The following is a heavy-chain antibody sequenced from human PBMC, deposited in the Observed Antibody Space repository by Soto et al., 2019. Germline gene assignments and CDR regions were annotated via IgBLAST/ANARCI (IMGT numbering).Heavy chain of an antibody. Sequence: QVQLVESGGGVVQPGRSLRLSCAASGFTFSSYGMHWVRQAPGKGLEWVAVIWYDGSNKYYADSVKGRFTISRVNSKNTLYLQMNSLRAEDTAVYYCARDDSNYNYYYGMDVWGQGTTVTVSS. CDR3: ARDDSNYNYYYGMDV. D-gene: IGHD4-4*01. J-gene: IGHJ6*02. V-gene: IGHV3-33*01. CDR1: GFTFSSYG. CDR2: IWYDGSNK.